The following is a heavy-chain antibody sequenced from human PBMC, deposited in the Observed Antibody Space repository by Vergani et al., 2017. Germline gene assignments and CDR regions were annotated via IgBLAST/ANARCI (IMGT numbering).Heavy chain of an antibody. V-gene: IGHV4-34*01. CDR2: INHSGST. CDR3: AKRTYYYGSGSSSYYYYYYGMDV. CDR1: GGSFSGYY. Sequence: QVQLQQWGAGLLKPSETLSLTCAVYGGSFSGYYWSWIRQPPGKGLEWIGEINHSGSTNYNPSLKSRVTISVDTSKNQFSLKLSSVTAADTAVYYCAKRTYYYGSGSSSYYYYYYGMDVWGQ. J-gene: IGHJ6*02. D-gene: IGHD3-10*01.